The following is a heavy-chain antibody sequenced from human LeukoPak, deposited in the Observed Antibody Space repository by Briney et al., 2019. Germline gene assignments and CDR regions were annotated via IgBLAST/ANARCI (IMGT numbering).Heavy chain of an antibody. CDR3: ARDICSGGSCYGALFAFDI. J-gene: IGHJ3*02. CDR2: INPNSGGT. D-gene: IGHD2-15*01. Sequence: GASVKVSCKASGYTFTGYYMHWVRQAHGQGLEWMGWINPNSGGTNYAQKFQGWVTMTRDTSISTAYMELSRLRSDDTAVYYCARDICSGGSCYGALFAFDIWGQGTMVTVSS. V-gene: IGHV1-2*04. CDR1: GYTFTGYY.